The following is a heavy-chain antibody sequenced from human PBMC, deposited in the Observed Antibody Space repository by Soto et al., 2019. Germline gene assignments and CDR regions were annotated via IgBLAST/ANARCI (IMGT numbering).Heavy chain of an antibody. CDR3: AKGVGSSWCFDY. Sequence: GSLRLSCAASGFTFSSYAMSWVRQAPGKGLEWVSAISGSGGSTYYADSVKGRFTISRDNSKNTLYLQMNSLRAEDTAVYYCAKGVGSSWCFDYWGQGTLVTVSS. CDR2: ISGSGGST. J-gene: IGHJ4*02. D-gene: IGHD6-13*01. V-gene: IGHV3-23*01. CDR1: GFTFSSYA.